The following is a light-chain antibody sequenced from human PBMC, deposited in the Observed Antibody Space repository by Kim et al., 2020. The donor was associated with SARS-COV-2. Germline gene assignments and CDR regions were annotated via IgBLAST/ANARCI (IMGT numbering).Light chain of an antibody. CDR3: QQYNKWPPFT. J-gene: IGKJ2*01. CDR1: QSVGSN. CDR2: GAS. Sequence: SPGERATLSCRASQSVGSNLAWYQQRPGQAPRLLIYGASTRATGIPARFSGGGSGTEFALTISSLQSEDFAVYYCQQYNKWPPFTFGQGTRLEI. V-gene: IGKV3-15*01.